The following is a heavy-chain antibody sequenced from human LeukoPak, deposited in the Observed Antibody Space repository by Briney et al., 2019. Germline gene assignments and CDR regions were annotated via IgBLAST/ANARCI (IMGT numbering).Heavy chain of an antibody. CDR3: AKVSLNMVNDAFDI. Sequence: GGSLRLSCAASGFIFSSYGMHWVRQAPDKGLEWVAFIRYDGSRKYYADSVKGRFTISRENSKNTLYMQMNGLRAEDTAMYYCAKVSLNMVNDAFDIWGQGTMVSVSS. D-gene: IGHD4/OR15-4a*01. J-gene: IGHJ3*02. CDR2: IRYDGSRK. V-gene: IGHV3-30*02. CDR1: GFIFSSYG.